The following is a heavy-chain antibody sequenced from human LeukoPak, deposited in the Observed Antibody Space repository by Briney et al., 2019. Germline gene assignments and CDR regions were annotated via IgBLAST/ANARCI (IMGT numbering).Heavy chain of an antibody. Sequence: PGGSLRLSCAASGFTFRNYVIHWVRQAPGKGLVWVSRINSDGSSTSYADSVKGRFTISRDNAKNTLYLQMNSLRAEDTAVYYCARGSGKWLPAYYFDYWGQGTLVTVSS. CDR3: ARGSGKWLPAYYFDY. CDR1: GFTFRNYV. CDR2: INSDGSST. V-gene: IGHV3-74*01. J-gene: IGHJ4*02. D-gene: IGHD3-22*01.